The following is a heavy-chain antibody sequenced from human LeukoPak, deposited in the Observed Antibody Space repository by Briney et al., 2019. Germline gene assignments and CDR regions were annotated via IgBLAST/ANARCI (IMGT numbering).Heavy chain of an antibody. CDR2: IKSRTDGGTT. J-gene: IGHJ4*02. CDR3: ATFIPNYYYDISPRLDY. Sequence: PGGSLRLSCTASGFTFSNAWMSWVRQAPGKGLEWVGRIKSRTDGGTTDYAAPVKGRFTISRDDSKNTVFLQMNSLKTADTALYYCATFIPNYYYDISPRLDYWGLGTLVTVSS. D-gene: IGHD3-22*01. V-gene: IGHV3-15*01. CDR1: GFTFSNAW.